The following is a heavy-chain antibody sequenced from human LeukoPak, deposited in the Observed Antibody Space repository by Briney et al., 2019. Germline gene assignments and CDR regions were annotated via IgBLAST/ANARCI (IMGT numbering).Heavy chain of an antibody. Sequence: SETLSLTCTVSGGSISSYYWSWIRQPPGKGLEWIGYIYYSGSTNYNPSLKSRVTISVDTSKNQFSLKLSSVTAADTAVYYCARASIEEWELLGFDYWGQGTLATVSS. V-gene: IGHV4-59*01. J-gene: IGHJ4*02. CDR2: IYYSGST. D-gene: IGHD1-26*01. CDR3: ARASIEEWELLGFDY. CDR1: GGSISSYY.